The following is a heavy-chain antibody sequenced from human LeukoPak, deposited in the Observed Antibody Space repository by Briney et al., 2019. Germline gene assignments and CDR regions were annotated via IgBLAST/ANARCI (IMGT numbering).Heavy chain of an antibody. Sequence: SVKVSCKASGGTFTIYAISWVRQAPGQGLEWMGGIIPIFGTANYAQKFQGRVTITADESTSTAYMELSSLRSEDTAVYYCARGAADYYGSGSSYNWFDPWGQGTLVTVSS. CDR1: GGTFTIYA. CDR3: ARGAADYYGSGSSYNWFDP. D-gene: IGHD3-10*01. V-gene: IGHV1-69*13. CDR2: IIPIFGTA. J-gene: IGHJ5*02.